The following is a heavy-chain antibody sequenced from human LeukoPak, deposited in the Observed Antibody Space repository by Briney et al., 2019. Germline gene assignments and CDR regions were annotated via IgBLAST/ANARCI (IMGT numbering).Heavy chain of an antibody. Sequence: SETLSLTCTVSGYSITTGGYWGWVRQPPGKGLEWIGTFYYSGTTHYNPSLKSRVTISVGTSKNQFSLKLSSVTAADTAVYYCARGMVAGYWGQGTLVTVSS. D-gene: IGHD6-19*01. CDR3: ARGMVAGY. CDR1: GYSITTGGY. CDR2: FYYSGTT. J-gene: IGHJ4*02. V-gene: IGHV4-38-2*02.